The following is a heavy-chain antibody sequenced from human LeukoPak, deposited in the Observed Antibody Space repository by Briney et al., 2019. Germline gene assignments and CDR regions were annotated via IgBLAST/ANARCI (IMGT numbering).Heavy chain of an antibody. J-gene: IGHJ6*02. Sequence: GRSLRLSCAASGFTFDDYAMHWVRQAPGKGLEWVSGISWNNDTIDYADSVKGRFTISRDNAKNSLYLQMKSLRVEDTALYYCAKDTGYSHGYSAMDVWGQGTTVTVSS. CDR3: AKDTGYSHGYSAMDV. V-gene: IGHV3-9*01. D-gene: IGHD5-18*01. CDR1: GFTFDDYA. CDR2: ISWNNDTI.